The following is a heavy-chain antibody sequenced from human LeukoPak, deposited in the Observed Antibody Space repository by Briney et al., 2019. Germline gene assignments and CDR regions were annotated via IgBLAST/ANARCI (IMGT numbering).Heavy chain of an antibody. CDR3: AIVVVPATIGGYYYGTDV. D-gene: IGHD2-2*01. CDR1: GGSFSGYY. V-gene: IGHV4-34*01. J-gene: IGHJ6*02. Sequence: SETLSLTCAVYGGSFSGYYWSWIRQPPGKGLEWIGEINHSGSTNYNPSLKSRVTISVDTSKNQFSLKLSSVTAADTAVYYCAIVVVPATIGGYYYGTDVWGQGTTVTVSS. CDR2: INHSGST.